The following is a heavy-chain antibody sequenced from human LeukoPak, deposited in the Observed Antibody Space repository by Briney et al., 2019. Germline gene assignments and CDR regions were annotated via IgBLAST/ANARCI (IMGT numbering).Heavy chain of an antibody. V-gene: IGHV3-48*03. CDR1: GFSFSSYE. D-gene: IGHD2-2*01. Sequence: GGSLRRSCAASGFSFSSYEWNWVRQAPGKGLEWISYIDTSGSTTFYADSVKGRFTTSRDNAKNSLFLQMNSLRAEDTALYYCAKEDQEGDAFDIWGQGTMVTVSS. J-gene: IGHJ3*02. CDR3: AKEDQEGDAFDI. CDR2: IDTSGSTT.